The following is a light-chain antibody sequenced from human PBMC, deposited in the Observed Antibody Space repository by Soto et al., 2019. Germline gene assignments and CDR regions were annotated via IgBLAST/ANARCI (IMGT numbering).Light chain of an antibody. CDR2: GAA. CDR1: QSVSSSF. V-gene: IGKV3-20*01. J-gene: IGKJ5*01. Sequence: ENVLTQSPGTLSLSPGERATLSCRASQSVSSSFVAWYQQKPGQAPRLVIYGAASRDTGIPDRFSGSGSGIDFTLTISRLEPEDFAVYYCQQYGSLPITFGQGTRLEIK. CDR3: QQYGSLPIT.